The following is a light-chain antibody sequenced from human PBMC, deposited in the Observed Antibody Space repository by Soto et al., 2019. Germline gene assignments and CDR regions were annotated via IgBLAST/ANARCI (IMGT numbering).Light chain of an antibody. Sequence: QSALTQPASVSGSPGQSITISCTGTSSDIGADNSVSWYQQHPGKAPQLMIYAVSHRPSRVSSRFSGSKSGNTISLTISGIQAEDEADYYCSSFTTSSHVVFGGVTKLTVL. CDR2: AVS. CDR1: SSDIGADNS. J-gene: IGLJ2*01. V-gene: IGLV2-14*03. CDR3: SSFTTSSHVV.